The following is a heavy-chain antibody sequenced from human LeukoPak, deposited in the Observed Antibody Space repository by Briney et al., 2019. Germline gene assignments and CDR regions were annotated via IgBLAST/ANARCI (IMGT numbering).Heavy chain of an antibody. Sequence: GGSLRLSCAASGFTFSSYSMNWVRQAPGKGLEWVSSISSSSSYIYYADSVKGRFTISRDNAKNSLYLQMNSLRAKDTAVYYCARERANYYDSSGRAFDIWGQGTMVTVSS. V-gene: IGHV3-21*01. CDR2: ISSSSSYI. J-gene: IGHJ3*02. CDR3: ARERANYYDSSGRAFDI. CDR1: GFTFSSYS. D-gene: IGHD3-22*01.